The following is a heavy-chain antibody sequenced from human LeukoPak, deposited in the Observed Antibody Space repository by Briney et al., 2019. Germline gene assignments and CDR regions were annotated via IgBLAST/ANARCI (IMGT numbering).Heavy chain of an antibody. CDR3: AKMIGLELTNYGMDV. CDR1: GFTFSRFA. D-gene: IGHD2-21*01. Sequence: GSLRLACAASGFTFSRFAMCWVRPAPGKGLEWVSAISGGADATYYADSVRGRFSVPRHNSKNTLDLQMDSLRAEDTAVYYCAKMIGLELTNYGMDVWGQGTTVTVSS. V-gene: IGHV3-23*01. J-gene: IGHJ6*02. CDR2: ISGGADAT.